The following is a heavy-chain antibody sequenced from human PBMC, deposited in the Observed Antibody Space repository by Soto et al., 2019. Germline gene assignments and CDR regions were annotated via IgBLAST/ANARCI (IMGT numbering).Heavy chain of an antibody. V-gene: IGHV3-30*04. CDR3: ARDPVPGVPDYFDR. CDR2: IGHDGVNK. J-gene: IGHJ4*02. CDR1: GFVFGNYA. D-gene: IGHD2-8*01. Sequence: QVRLVESGGGVVQPGRSLRLSCAASGFVFGNYAMHWVRQAPGKGPEWLTGIGHDGVNKFYADSVRGRFTISRDDSKNTLYLAMNSLRVEDSAVYYCARDPVPGVPDYFDRWGQGTLVTVSS.